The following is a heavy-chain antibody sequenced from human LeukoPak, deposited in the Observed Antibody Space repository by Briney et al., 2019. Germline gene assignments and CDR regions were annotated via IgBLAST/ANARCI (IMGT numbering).Heavy chain of an antibody. CDR1: GFTFSSSA. J-gene: IGHJ4*02. CDR2: ISGSGSGGST. CDR3: ARDQGGVGY. D-gene: IGHD3-16*01. V-gene: IGHV3-23*01. Sequence: GGSLRLSCAASGFTFSSSAMSWVRPAPGKGLEWVSSISGSGSGGSTYYADSVKGRFTISRDNAKNSLYLQMNSLRAEDTAVYYCARDQGGVGYWGQGTLVTVSS.